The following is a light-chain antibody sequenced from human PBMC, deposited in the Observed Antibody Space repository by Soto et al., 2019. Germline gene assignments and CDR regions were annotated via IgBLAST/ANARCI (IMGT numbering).Light chain of an antibody. CDR2: DAS. V-gene: IGKV1-5*01. CDR3: QQYNSYSSWT. CDR1: QSISSW. J-gene: IGKJ1*01. Sequence: DIQMTQSRSTQSASVGDRVTITCRASQSISSWLAWYQQKPGKAPKLLIYDASSLESGVPSRFSGSGSGTEFTLTISSLQPDDFATYYCQQYNSYSSWTFGQGTKVDIK.